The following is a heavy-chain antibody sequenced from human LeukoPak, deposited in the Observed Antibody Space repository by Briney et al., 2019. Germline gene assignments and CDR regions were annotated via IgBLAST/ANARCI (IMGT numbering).Heavy chain of an antibody. Sequence: GGSLRLSCAASGFTFDDYGMHWVRQAPGKGLEWVSGINWNSVSIDYADSVKGRFTISRDNAENFLYLQMHSLRPEDTALYYCAKGDSYGYRFFDYWGQGTPVTVSS. J-gene: IGHJ4*02. CDR3: AKGDSYGYRFFDY. V-gene: IGHV3-9*01. CDR2: INWNSVSI. CDR1: GFTFDDYG. D-gene: IGHD5-18*01.